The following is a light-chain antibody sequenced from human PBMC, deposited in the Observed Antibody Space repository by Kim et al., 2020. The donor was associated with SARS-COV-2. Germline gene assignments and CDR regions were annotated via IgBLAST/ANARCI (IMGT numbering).Light chain of an antibody. V-gene: IGKV1-9*01. CDR3: QHYT. CDR1: QGISSY. J-gene: IGKJ2*01. Sequence: IQLTQSPSSLSASVGDRVTITCRASQGISSYLAWYQQKPGKAPKLLIYAASTLQSGVPSRFSGSGSVTDFTLTISSLQPEDFATYYCQHYTFGQGTKLEI. CDR2: AAS.